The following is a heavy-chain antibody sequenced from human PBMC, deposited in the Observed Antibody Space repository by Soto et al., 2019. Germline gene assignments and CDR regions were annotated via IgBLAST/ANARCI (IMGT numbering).Heavy chain of an antibody. V-gene: IGHV4-61*01. Sequence: SETLSLTCTVSGGSVSSGSYYWSWIRQPPGKGLEWIGYIYYSGSTNYNPSLKSRVTISVDTSKNQFSLKLSSVTAADTAVYYCARDRDVVVPAAMMNYYYYYGMDVWAQGTTVTVSS. D-gene: IGHD2-2*01. CDR1: GGSVSSGSYY. CDR2: IYYSGST. J-gene: IGHJ6*02. CDR3: ARDRDVVVPAAMMNYYYYYGMDV.